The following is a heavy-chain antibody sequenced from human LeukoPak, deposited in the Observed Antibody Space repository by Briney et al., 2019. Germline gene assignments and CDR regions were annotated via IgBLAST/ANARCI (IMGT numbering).Heavy chain of an antibody. CDR1: GFSFSPYA. J-gene: IGHJ6*03. D-gene: IGHD2-2*01. CDR2: ISYDGSNK. Sequence: PGGSLRLSCAASGFSFSPYAMHWVRQAPGKGLEWVAVISYDGSNKYYADSVKGRFTISRDNSKNTVYLQMNSLRAEDTAVYYCAKDHVVVVPAAMSRGYYYYYMDVWGKGTTVTVSS. V-gene: IGHV3-30*04. CDR3: AKDHVVVVPAAMSRGYYYYYMDV.